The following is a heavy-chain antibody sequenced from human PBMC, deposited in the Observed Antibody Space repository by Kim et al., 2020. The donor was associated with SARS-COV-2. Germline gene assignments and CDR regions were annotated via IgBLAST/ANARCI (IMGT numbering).Heavy chain of an antibody. CDR1: GFTFDDYA. V-gene: IGHV3-43*02. J-gene: IGHJ5*02. D-gene: IGHD6-19*01. CDR3: AKDSGNYGSGWFDP. Sequence: GGSLRLSCADSGFTFDDYAMHWVRQAPGKGLEWVSLISGDGGSTYYADSVKGRFTISRDNSKNSLYLQMNSLKTEDTVLYYCAKDSGNYGSGWFDPWGQGTLVTVSS. CDR2: ISGDGGST.